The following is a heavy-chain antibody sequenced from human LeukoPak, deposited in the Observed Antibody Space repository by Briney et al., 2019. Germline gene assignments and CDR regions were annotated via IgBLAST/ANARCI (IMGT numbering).Heavy chain of an antibody. J-gene: IGHJ6*02. CDR2: IYYSGST. V-gene: IGHV4-39*07. CDR1: GGSISSSSYY. Sequence: SETLSLTCTVSGGSISSSSYYWGWIRQPPGKGLEWIGSIYYSGSTYYNPSLKSRVTISVDTSKNQFSLKLSSVTAADTAVYYCARGQGAMVRGVITRYYYYGMDVWGQGTTVTVSS. D-gene: IGHD3-10*01. CDR3: ARGQGAMVRGVITRYYYYGMDV.